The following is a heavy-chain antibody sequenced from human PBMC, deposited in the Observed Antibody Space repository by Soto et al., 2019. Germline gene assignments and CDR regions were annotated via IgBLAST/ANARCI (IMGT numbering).Heavy chain of an antibody. Sequence: QVTLKESGPVLVKPTETLTLTCTVSGFSLSNARMGVSWIRQPPGKALEWLAHIFSNDEKSYSTSLKSRLTISKDTSKSQVVLTMTNMDPVDTATYYCARIGRIAAAGTRIDYWGQGTLVTVSS. CDR2: IFSNDEK. D-gene: IGHD6-13*01. J-gene: IGHJ4*02. CDR1: GFSLSNARMG. CDR3: ARIGRIAAAGTRIDY. V-gene: IGHV2-26*01.